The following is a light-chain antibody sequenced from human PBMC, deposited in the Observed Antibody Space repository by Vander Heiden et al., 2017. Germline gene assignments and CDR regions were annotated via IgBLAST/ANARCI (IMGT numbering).Light chain of an antibody. CDR3: QQSENTPRT. J-gene: IGKJ2*01. CDR1: QSISNY. V-gene: IGKV1-39*01. CDR2: AAS. Sequence: DIQMTQSPSSLSASVGDRVTITCRASQSISNYLNWNQQKPGKAPKLLIYAASSLQSGVPSRFSGSGSGTDFTLTISRLQPEDFATYYCQQSENTPRTFGQGTKLEI.